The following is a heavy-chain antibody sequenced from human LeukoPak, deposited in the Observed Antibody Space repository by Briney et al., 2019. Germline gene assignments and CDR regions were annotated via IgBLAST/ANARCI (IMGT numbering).Heavy chain of an antibody. V-gene: IGHV3-30-3*01. CDR3: ARAHNNWNYENWFDP. CDR2: ISYDGSNK. J-gene: IGHJ5*02. CDR1: GFTFSSYA. Sequence: PGGSLRLSCAASGFTFSSYAMHWVRQAPGKGLEWVAVISYDGSNKYYADSVKGRFTISRDNSKNTLYLQMNSPRAEDTAVYYCARAHNNWNYENWFDPWGQGTLVTVSS. D-gene: IGHD1-7*01.